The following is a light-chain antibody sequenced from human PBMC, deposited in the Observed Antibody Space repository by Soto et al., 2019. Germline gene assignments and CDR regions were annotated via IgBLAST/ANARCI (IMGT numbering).Light chain of an antibody. Sequence: EIVMTQSPATLSVSPGERATLSCRASQSVSSNLDWYQQKPGQAPRLLIYGASTRATGIPARFSGSGSGTECTLTISSLQSEDFAVYYCQQYNNWPRTFGQGTKVDI. CDR3: QQYNNWPRT. CDR1: QSVSSN. J-gene: IGKJ1*01. V-gene: IGKV3-15*01. CDR2: GAS.